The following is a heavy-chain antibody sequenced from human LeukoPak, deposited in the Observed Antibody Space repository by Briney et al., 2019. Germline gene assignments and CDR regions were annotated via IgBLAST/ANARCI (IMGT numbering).Heavy chain of an antibody. J-gene: IGHJ4*02. D-gene: IGHD4-17*01. CDR2: IYYRGST. Sequence: SETLSLTCTVSGGSINNYYWSWIRQPPGKGLEWIGYIYYRGSTNYNPSLKSRVTFSVDTSKNQFSLKLNSVTAADTAVYYCARGGDCGDLRYFDYWGQGTLATVSP. CDR1: GGSINNYY. V-gene: IGHV4-59*01. CDR3: ARGGDCGDLRYFDY.